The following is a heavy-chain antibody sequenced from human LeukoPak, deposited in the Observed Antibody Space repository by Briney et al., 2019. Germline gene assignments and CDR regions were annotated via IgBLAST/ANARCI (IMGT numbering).Heavy chain of an antibody. CDR1: GFTFSSYS. CDR3: ARGPSNRYCSSTSCYPPFFY. J-gene: IGHJ4*02. CDR2: ISSSSSTI. Sequence: PGGSLRLSCAASGFTFSSYSMNWVRQAPGKGLEWVSYISSSSSTIYYADSVKGRFTISRDNAKNSLYLQMNSLRAEDTAVHYCARGPSNRYCSSTSCYPPFFYWGQGTLVTVSS. D-gene: IGHD2-2*01. V-gene: IGHV3-48*01.